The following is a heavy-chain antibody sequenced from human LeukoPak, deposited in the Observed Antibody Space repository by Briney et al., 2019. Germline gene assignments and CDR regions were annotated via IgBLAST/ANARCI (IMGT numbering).Heavy chain of an antibody. D-gene: IGHD5-24*01. CDR3: ARDRMARWLQFLNYYYYYGMDV. J-gene: IGHJ6*02. Sequence: GGSLRLSCAASGFTFSSYGMHWVRQAPGKGLEWVAVIWYDGSNKYYADSVKGRFTISRDNSKNTLYLQMNSLRAEDTAVYYCARDRMARWLQFLNYYYYYGMDVWGQGTTVTVSS. CDR2: IWYDGSNK. V-gene: IGHV3-33*01. CDR1: GFTFSSYG.